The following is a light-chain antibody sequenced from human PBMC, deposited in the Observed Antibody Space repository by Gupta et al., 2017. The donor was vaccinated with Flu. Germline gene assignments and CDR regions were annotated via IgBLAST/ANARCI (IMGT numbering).Light chain of an antibody. Sequence: DIVMTQSPESLDVSLGERATINCKSSQSVLYSSNNKNYLAWYQQQPGQPPKLLIYWASTRESGVPDRFSGSGSGTDFTLTSNSLQAEDVAVYYCQQYYSTPFPFGPGTKVDI. CDR1: QSVLYSSNNKNY. CDR3: QQYYSTPFP. CDR2: WAS. V-gene: IGKV4-1*01. J-gene: IGKJ3*01.